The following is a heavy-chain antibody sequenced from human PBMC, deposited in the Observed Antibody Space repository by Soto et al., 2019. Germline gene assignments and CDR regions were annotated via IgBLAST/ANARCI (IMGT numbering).Heavy chain of an antibody. D-gene: IGHD6-13*01. CDR2: INPSGGST. CDR1: GYTFTSYY. V-gene: IGHV1-46*01. J-gene: IGHJ6*02. CDR3: VRAAAAGNGRRREV. Sequence: QVQLVQSGAEVTKPGASVKDSCKESGYTFTSYYIHWVRQAPGQGLEWMGMINPSGGSTTYTQKFQGRLTMTRDTSTSTVYMELSSLTSEDTAVYYCVRAAAAGNGRRREVWGQGTTVIVSS.